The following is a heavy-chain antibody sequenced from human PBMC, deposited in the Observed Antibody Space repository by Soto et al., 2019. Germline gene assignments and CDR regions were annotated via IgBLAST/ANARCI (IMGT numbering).Heavy chain of an antibody. CDR1: GFTFSSYA. CDR3: AKDPPTYIVATVLDLDY. Sequence: EVQLLESGGGLVQPGWSLRLSCAASGFTFSSYAMSWVRQAPGKGLEWVSAISGSGGSTYYADSVKGRFTISRDNSKNTLYLQMHSLRAEDTAVYYCAKDPPTYIVATVLDLDYWGQGTLVTVSS. D-gene: IGHD5-12*01. CDR2: ISGSGGST. J-gene: IGHJ4*02. V-gene: IGHV3-23*01.